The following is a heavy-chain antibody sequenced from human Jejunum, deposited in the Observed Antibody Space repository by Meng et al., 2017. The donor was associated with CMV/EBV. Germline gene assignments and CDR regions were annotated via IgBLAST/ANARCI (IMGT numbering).Heavy chain of an antibody. CDR2: VRSTAAGGAA. CDR1: TFSDAW. CDR3: VTDVPGCDSDYFDY. D-gene: IGHD2-21*02. J-gene: IGHJ4*02. V-gene: IGHV3-15*01. Sequence: TFSDAWLPSLRQPPGKGLECVGRVRSTAAGGAADYAAPVTGRFTISRDDSQNMVYLQMSSLKTEDTAVYYCVTDVPGCDSDYFDYWGQGTLVTVSS.